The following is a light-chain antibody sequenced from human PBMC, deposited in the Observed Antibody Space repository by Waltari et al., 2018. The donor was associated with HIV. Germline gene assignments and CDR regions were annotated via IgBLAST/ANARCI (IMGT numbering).Light chain of an antibody. CDR3: QQYYTVRPT. Sequence: IVMTQSPDSLALPLGERATLYCRSRRTVLSNSDNRNYLTWYQQKTGQSPNVLIYSASTRQSGVPDRFSASGSGTNFSLTISSLQAADVAVYYCQQYYTVRPTFGGGTKVEFK. V-gene: IGKV4-1*01. J-gene: IGKJ4*01. CDR1: RTVLSNSDNRNY. CDR2: SAS.